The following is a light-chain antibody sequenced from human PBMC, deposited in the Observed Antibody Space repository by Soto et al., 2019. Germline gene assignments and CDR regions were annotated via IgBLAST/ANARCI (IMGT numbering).Light chain of an antibody. CDR1: SSDVGSYNL. CDR3: CSYAGSSTYV. J-gene: IGLJ1*01. V-gene: IGLV2-23*02. Sequence: QSVLTHPASVSGSPGRPITISCTGTSSDVGSYNLVSWYQQHPGKAPKLMIYEVSKRPSGVSNRFSGSKSGNTASLTISGLQAEDEADYYCCSYAGSSTYVFGTGTKVTVL. CDR2: EVS.